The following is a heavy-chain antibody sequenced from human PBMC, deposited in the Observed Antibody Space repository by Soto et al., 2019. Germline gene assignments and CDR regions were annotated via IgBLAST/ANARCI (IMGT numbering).Heavy chain of an antibody. CDR2: ISGSGGST. CDR1: GFTFSSYA. CDR3: ASRSSGWYFDY. Sequence: GGSLRLSCAASGFTFSSYAMNWVRQAPGKGLEWVSVISGSGGSTYYADSVKGRFTISRDNSKNTLYLQMNSLRAEDTAVHYCASRSSGWYFDYWGQGTLVTVSS. J-gene: IGHJ4*02. V-gene: IGHV3-23*01. D-gene: IGHD6-19*01.